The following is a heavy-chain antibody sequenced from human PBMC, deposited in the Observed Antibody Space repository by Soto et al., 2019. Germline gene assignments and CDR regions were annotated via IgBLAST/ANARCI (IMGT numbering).Heavy chain of an antibody. J-gene: IGHJ2*01. D-gene: IGHD5-18*01. CDR1: GGSISSGDYY. V-gene: IGHV4-30-4*01. CDR2: IYYSGST. Sequence: QVQLQESGPGLVKPSQTPSLTCTVSGGSISSGDYYWSWIRQPPGKGLEWIGYIYYSGSTYYNPSLKSRVTISVDTSKNQFSLKLSSVTAADTAVYYCARAIRIQLWNWYFDLWGRGTLVTVSS. CDR3: ARAIRIQLWNWYFDL.